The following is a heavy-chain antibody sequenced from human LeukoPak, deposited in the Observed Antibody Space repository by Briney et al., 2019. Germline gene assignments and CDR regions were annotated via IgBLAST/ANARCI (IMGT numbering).Heavy chain of an antibody. CDR1: GGSFSGYY. D-gene: IGHD2-2*01. CDR2: INHSGST. Sequence: ETXSLTCAVYGGSFSGYYWSWIRQPPGKGLEWIGEINHSGSTNYNPSLKSRGTISVDTSKNKFSLKLSSVTAADTAVYYCARARPRYCSSTSCYVHYYYGMDIWGQGTTVTVSS. J-gene: IGHJ6*02. CDR3: ARARPRYCSSTSCYVHYYYGMDI. V-gene: IGHV4-34*01.